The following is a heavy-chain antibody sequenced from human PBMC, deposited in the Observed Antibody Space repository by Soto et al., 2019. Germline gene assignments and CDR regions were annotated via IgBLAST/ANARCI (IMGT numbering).Heavy chain of an antibody. J-gene: IGHJ4*02. CDR2: ISTDGSST. CDR3: ARATGSNHPFDY. D-gene: IGHD2-2*01. V-gene: IGHV3-74*01. Sequence: EVQLVESGGGLVQPGGSLRLSCAATGFTFSTYWMHWVRQVPGKGLVWVSRISTDGSSTTYAASVKGRFTIARDSTKNTLYLQMNSLRAEDTAVYYCARATGSNHPFDYWGQGSLVTVSS. CDR1: GFTFSTYW.